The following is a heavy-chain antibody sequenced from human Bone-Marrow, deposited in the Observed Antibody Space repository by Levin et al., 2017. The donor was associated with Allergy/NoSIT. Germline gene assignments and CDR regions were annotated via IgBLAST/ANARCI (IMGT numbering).Heavy chain of an antibody. CDR2: ISSSSSYI. D-gene: IGHD1-26*01. Sequence: PGGSLRLSCAASGFTFSSYSMNWVRQAPGKGLEWVSSISSSSSYIYYADSVKGRFTISRDNAKNSLYLQMNSLRAEDTAVYYCVRDGEGATSFDYWGQGTLVTVSS. CDR3: VRDGEGATSFDY. J-gene: IGHJ4*02. V-gene: IGHV3-21*01. CDR1: GFTFSSYS.